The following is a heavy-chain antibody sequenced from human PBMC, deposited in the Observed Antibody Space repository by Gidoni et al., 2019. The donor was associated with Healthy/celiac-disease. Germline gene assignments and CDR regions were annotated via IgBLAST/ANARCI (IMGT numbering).Heavy chain of an antibody. J-gene: IGHJ6*02. V-gene: IGHV1-46*01. CDR1: GYTFTRSY. CDR3: ARDRVKLVVRIPGSHYYYGMDV. CDR2: INPSGGST. Sequence: QVQLVQSGAEVKKPGASVKVSCKASGYTFTRSYMHWVRQAPGQGLEWMGIINPSGGSTSYAQKFQGRVTMTRDTSTSTVYMELSSLRSEDTAVYYCARDRVKLVVRIPGSHYYYGMDVWGQGTTVTVSS. D-gene: IGHD2-15*01.